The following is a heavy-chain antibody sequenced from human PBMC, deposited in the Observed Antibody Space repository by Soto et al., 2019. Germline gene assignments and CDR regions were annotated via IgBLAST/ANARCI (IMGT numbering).Heavy chain of an antibody. J-gene: IGHJ4*02. Sequence: EVQLVQSGAEVKKPGESRRSSCQGSGYSFTSSWISWVRQMPGEGLEWIGRIAPSDSYINYSPSFQGSVTISADTSIITAYLQWSSLKASDTAMYYCARRGSSSSFFYDSWGQGTLVTVSS. CDR2: IAPSDSYI. CDR3: ARRGSSSSFFYDS. V-gene: IGHV5-10-1*03. CDR1: GYSFTSSW. D-gene: IGHD6-6*01.